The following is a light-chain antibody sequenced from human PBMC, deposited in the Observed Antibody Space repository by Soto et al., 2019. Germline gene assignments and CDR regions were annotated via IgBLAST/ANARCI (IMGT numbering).Light chain of an antibody. J-gene: IGKJ2*01. CDR2: DTS. CDR1: QSVSSN. V-gene: IGKV3-15*01. Sequence: EIVMTQSPATLSVSPGERATLACRASQSVSSNLAWYQQKPGQAPRLLLYDTSTRATGIPARFSGSGSGTQFTLTISSLQSEDFAVYYCQQYDNWPPYTFGQGTKLVIK. CDR3: QQYDNWPPYT.